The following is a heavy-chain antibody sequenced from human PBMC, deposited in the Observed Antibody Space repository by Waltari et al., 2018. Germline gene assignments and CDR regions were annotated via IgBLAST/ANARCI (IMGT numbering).Heavy chain of an antibody. J-gene: IGHJ4*02. V-gene: IGHV4-4*02. CDR2: VHISGKG. CDR1: GDSMSTTNC. CDR3: ARDRGRGLYLDS. Sequence: QLQESGPGLVEPSGTLSLTCDVSGDSMSTTNCWSWVRQSPGKGLELIGQVHISGKGLDNPTFACRVTGSLDTSTTRLSLRMTSATAADTAVYYCARDRGRGLYLDSWGQGTLVTVSP.